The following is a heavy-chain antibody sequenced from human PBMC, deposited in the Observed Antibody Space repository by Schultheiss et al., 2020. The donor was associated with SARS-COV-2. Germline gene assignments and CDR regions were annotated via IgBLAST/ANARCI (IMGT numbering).Heavy chain of an antibody. CDR2: IYYSGST. J-gene: IGHJ6*02. D-gene: IGHD4-23*01. V-gene: IGHV4-31*03. Sequence: SETLSLTCTVSGGSISSGGYYWSWIRQHPGKGLEWIGYIYYSGSTNYNPSLKSRVTISVDTSKNQFSLKLSSVTAADTAVYYCARGRGVVTPEFHYGMDVWGQGTTVTVSS. CDR1: GGSISSGGYY. CDR3: ARGRGVVTPEFHYGMDV.